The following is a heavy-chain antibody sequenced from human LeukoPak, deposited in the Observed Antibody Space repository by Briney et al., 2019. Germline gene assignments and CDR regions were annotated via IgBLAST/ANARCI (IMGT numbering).Heavy chain of an antibody. Sequence: SKTLSLTCTVSGGSISPYYWIWIRQPPGKGLEWIGYISYSGSTSFNPSLKSRVTISIHTSTNQLSLALSSVTAADTAVYYCARAGSYRLTTTLWGQGTLVAVSS. J-gene: IGHJ4*02. CDR2: ISYSGST. CDR3: ARAGSYRLTTTL. D-gene: IGHD4-17*01. V-gene: IGHV4-59*01. CDR1: GGSISPYY.